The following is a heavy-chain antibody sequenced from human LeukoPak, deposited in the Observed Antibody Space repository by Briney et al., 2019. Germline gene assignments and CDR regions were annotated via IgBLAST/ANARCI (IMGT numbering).Heavy chain of an antibody. CDR3: ARERDHGYSYGFVLDS. J-gene: IGHJ4*02. CDR1: GGSMNTYY. CDR2: MDRSGTT. D-gene: IGHD5-18*01. V-gene: IGHV4-4*07. Sequence: SETLSLTCTVSGGSMNTYYWTWLRQPAGKGLEWLGRMDRSGTTKYNSLLYNPSLSSRVTMSVDGAKNQFSLRLKSVTTADTANFCARERDHGYSYGFVLDSWGQGSLVTVSS.